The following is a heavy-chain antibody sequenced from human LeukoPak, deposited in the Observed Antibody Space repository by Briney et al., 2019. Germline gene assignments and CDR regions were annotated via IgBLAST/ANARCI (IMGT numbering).Heavy chain of an antibody. D-gene: IGHD6-13*01. Sequence: GGSLRLSCAASGFTFSDYYMSWIRQAPGKGLEWVSYISSSGSTIYYADTVKGRFTISRDNAKNSLYLQMNSLRAEDTAVYYCVRDRYGVAAEGSWFDPWGQGTLVTVSS. CDR2: ISSSGSTI. CDR1: GFTFSDYY. V-gene: IGHV3-11*04. J-gene: IGHJ5*02. CDR3: VRDRYGVAAEGSWFDP.